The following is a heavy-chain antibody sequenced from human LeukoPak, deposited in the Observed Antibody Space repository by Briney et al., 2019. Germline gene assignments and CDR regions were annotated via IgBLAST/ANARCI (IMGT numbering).Heavy chain of an antibody. CDR2: ISYDGSDK. Sequence: GRSLRLSCAASGFTFSNYGMHWVRQAPGKGLEWVAVISYDGSDKYYADSVKGRFTISIDNSKNTLYLQMNSLRAEDTAVYYCAKGHYMDVWGKGTTVTVSS. J-gene: IGHJ6*03. CDR3: AKGHYMDV. V-gene: IGHV3-30*18. CDR1: GFTFSNYG.